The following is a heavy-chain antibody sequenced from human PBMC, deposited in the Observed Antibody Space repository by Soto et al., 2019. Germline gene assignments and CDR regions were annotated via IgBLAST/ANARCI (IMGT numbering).Heavy chain of an antibody. D-gene: IGHD3-16*01. CDR2: ISHDGSNK. J-gene: IGHJ6*02. V-gene: IGHV3-30*18. CDR3: AKDLVGLGDYYGMDV. CDR1: GFTFSSYG. Sequence: QVQLVESGGGVVQPGRSLRLSCAASGFTFSSYGMHWVRQAPGKGLEWVSVISHDGSNKYYADSVKGRFTISRDNSKNTLYLQMNSLRAEDTAVYYCAKDLVGLGDYYGMDVWGQGTTVTVSS.